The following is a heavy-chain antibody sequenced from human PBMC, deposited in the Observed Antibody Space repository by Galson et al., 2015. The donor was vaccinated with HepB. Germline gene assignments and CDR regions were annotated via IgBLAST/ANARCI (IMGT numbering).Heavy chain of an antibody. D-gene: IGHD2-8*02. Sequence: QSGAEVKKPGESLKISCEGSGFRFRNYWIAWVRQMPGKGLECMGIIYPDDSDTRYSPSFQGQVTISVDKSITTAYVQWSSLKASDTAMYYCARGGEGGVQVAGPFDYWGQGTLVTVPS. CDR2: IYPDDSDT. CDR1: GFRFRNYW. J-gene: IGHJ4*02. CDR3: ARGGEGGVQVAGPFDY. V-gene: IGHV5-51*01.